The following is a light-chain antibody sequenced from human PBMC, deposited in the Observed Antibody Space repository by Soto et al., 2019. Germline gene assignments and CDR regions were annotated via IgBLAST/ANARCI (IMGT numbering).Light chain of an antibody. J-gene: IGKJ5*01. CDR1: QSVSSN. V-gene: IGKV3-20*01. Sequence: EIVMTQSPATLSVSPGERATLSCRASQSVSSNVAWYQQIPGQAPSLLIYGASNRATGIPDRLSGIGSGTEFTLTISRLEPEDFAVDYCQQYGSSGTFGQGTRLEIK. CDR2: GAS. CDR3: QQYGSSGT.